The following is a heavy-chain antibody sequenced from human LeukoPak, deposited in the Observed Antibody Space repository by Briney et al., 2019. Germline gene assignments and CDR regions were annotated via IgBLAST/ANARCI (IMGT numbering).Heavy chain of an antibody. CDR1: GFTFSSYA. V-gene: IGHV3-23*01. J-gene: IGHJ4*02. CDR2: ISGSGGST. D-gene: IGHD3-22*01. Sequence: GGSLRLSCAASGFTFSSYAMSWIRQAPGKGLEWVSAISGSGGSTYYADSVKGRFTISRDNSKTTLYLQMNSLTAEDTAVYYCATRQSTMIVVATFDYWGQGTLVTVSS. CDR3: ATRQSTMIVVATFDY.